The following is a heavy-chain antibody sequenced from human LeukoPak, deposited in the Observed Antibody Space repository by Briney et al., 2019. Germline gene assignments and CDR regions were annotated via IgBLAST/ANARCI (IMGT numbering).Heavy chain of an antibody. J-gene: IGHJ6*03. CDR1: GYTFTNYW. V-gene: IGHV5-51*01. CDR2: IYPGDSDT. CDR3: ARSITIFGVVISPYYMDV. D-gene: IGHD3-3*01. Sequence: GESLKISCKGSGYTFTNYWIGWVRQMPGKGLEFMGIIYPGDSDTRYSPSFQGQVTISVDKSINTAYLQWSSLKASDTAMYYCARSITIFGVVISPYYMDVWGKGTTVTVSS.